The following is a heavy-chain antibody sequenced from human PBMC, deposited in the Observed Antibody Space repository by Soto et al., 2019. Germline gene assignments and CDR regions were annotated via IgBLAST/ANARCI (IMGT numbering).Heavy chain of an antibody. D-gene: IGHD4-4*01. CDR2: ISYDGSNK. Sequence: QVQLVESGGGVVKPGRSLRLSCAASGFTFSSYDMSWVRQAPGKGLEWVADISYDGSNKYYADSVKGRFTISRDNSKNTLYLQMNSLRAEDTAVYYCAKDKATVTDYYYYGMDYWGQGTTVTVSS. CDR3: AKDKATVTDYYYYGMDY. V-gene: IGHV3-30*18. J-gene: IGHJ6*02. CDR1: GFTFSSYD.